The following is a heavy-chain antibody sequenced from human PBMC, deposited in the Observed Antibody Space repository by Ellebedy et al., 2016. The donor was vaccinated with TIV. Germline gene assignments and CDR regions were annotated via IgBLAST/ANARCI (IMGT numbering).Heavy chain of an antibody. Sequence: ASVKVSCKASGYTFTSYAMHWVRQAPGQRLEWMGWINAGNGNTEYSQKFQGRVTITRDTSASTAYMELSSLRSEDTAVYYCARDSGTYYPFGYWGQGTLVTVSS. CDR2: INAGNGNT. CDR1: GYTFTSYA. D-gene: IGHD1-26*01. J-gene: IGHJ4*02. CDR3: ARDSGTYYPFGY. V-gene: IGHV1-3*01.